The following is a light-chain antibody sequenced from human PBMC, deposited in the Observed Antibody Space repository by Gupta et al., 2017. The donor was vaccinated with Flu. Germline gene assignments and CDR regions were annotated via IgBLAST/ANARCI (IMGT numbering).Light chain of an antibody. CDR3: LLYYGGARWV. CDR1: TGAVTSGYY. Sequence: QTVVTQEPSLTVSPGGTVPLTCASSTGAVTSGYYPTWFQQKPGQAPRPLIYSTSNKPACPPARFSGSFLGGKAALTLSGGQPEDEAEYYCLLYYGGARWVFGGGTKLTVL. CDR2: STS. J-gene: IGLJ3*02. V-gene: IGLV7-43*01.